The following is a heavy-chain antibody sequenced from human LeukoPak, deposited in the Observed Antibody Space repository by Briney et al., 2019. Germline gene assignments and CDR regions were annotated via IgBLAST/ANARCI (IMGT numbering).Heavy chain of an antibody. CDR1: GGSISSGGYY. CDR2: IYYSGSA. CDR3: ARGGVEAHSYESSGYWVY. Sequence: SETLSLTCTVSGGSISSGGYYWSWIRQHPGKGLEWIGYIYYSGSAYYNPSLRSRVSILLDTSKNQFSLKLSSMTAADTAVYYCARGGVEAHSYESSGYWVYWGQGTLVTVSS. D-gene: IGHD3-22*01. J-gene: IGHJ4*02. V-gene: IGHV4-31*03.